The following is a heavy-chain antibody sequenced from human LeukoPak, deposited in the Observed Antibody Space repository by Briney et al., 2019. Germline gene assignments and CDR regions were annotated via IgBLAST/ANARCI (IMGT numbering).Heavy chain of an antibody. CDR3: AKDMVQRNAVSDPFDI. D-gene: IGHD3-10*01. CDR1: GFTFSSYA. Sequence: GSLRLSCAVSGFTFSSYAMSWVRQAPGKGLEWVSHVGGGRANTYYADSVKGRFTISRDDSKSTLYLHLTSLRADDTAVYFCAKDMVQRNAVSDPFDIWGQGTMVTVSS. CDR2: VGGGRANT. J-gene: IGHJ3*02. V-gene: IGHV3-23*01.